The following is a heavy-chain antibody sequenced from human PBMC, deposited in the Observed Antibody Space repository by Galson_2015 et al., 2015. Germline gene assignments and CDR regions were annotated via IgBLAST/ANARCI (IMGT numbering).Heavy chain of an antibody. V-gene: IGHV3-30-3*01. CDR3: ARGPLYDFWSGTFDY. CDR2: ISYDGSNK. J-gene: IGHJ4*02. D-gene: IGHD3-3*01. Sequence: LRLSCAASGFTFRSYAMHWVRQAPGKGLEWVAVISYDGSNKYYADSVKGRFTIPRDNSKNTLYLQMNSLRAEDTAVYYCARGPLYDFWSGTFDYWGQGTLDTVSS. CDR1: GFTFRSYA.